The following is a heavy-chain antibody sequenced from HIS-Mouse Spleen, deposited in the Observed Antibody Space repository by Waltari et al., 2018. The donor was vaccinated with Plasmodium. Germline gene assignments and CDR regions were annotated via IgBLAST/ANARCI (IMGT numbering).Heavy chain of an antibody. J-gene: IGHJ4*02. V-gene: IGHV3-74*01. CDR2: INSDGSST. CDR1: GFTFSSYW. Sequence: EVQLVESGGGLVQPGGSLRLSCAASGFTFSSYWMHWVRQAPGKGLVWVSRINSDGSSTSYADSVKGRFTISRDNAKNTLYLQMNSLRVEDTAVYYCARVGDFWSGYCNDYWGQGTLVTVSS. CDR3: ARVGDFWSGYCNDY. D-gene: IGHD3-3*01.